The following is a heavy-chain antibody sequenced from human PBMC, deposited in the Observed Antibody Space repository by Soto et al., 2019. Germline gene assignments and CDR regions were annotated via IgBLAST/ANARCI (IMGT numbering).Heavy chain of an antibody. CDR3: ATQITRTTGY. CDR2: IRSKPYSYTT. Sequence: EVQLVESGGGLVQPGGSLRLSCAASGFAFSDHYMDWVRQAPGKGLEWVGRIRSKPYSYTTDYAASVKGRFTISRDDSKNSLYLQMNSLKTEDTAVYYCATQITRTTGYWGQGTLVTVSS. D-gene: IGHD1-20*01. CDR1: GFAFSDHY. V-gene: IGHV3-72*01. J-gene: IGHJ4*02.